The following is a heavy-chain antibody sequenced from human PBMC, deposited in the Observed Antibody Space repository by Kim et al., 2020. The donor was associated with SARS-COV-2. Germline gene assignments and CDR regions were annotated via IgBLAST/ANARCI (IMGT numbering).Heavy chain of an antibody. V-gene: IGHV3-21*01. J-gene: IGHJ4*02. CDR1: GFTFSSYS. D-gene: IGHD6-13*01. CDR2: ISSSSSYI. CDR3: ARDVHAAAAGILFDY. Sequence: GGSLRLSCAASGFTFSSYSMNWVRQAPGKGLEWVSSISSSSSYIYYADSVKGRFTISRDNAKNSLYLQMNSLRAEDTAVYYCARDVHAAAAGILFDYWAREPWSPSPQ.